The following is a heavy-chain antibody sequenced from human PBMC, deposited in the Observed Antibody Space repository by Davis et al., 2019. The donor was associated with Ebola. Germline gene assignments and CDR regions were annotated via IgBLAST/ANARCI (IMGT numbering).Heavy chain of an antibody. J-gene: IGHJ5*02. CDR3: ARHTSYGGKTWFDP. Sequence: SETLSLTFAVSGGSISSGGYSWSWIRQPPGKGLEWIGYIYHSGSTYYNPSLKSRVTISVDTSGNQFSLRLTSVTAADTALYYCARHTSYGGKTWFDPWGQGTLVTVSS. V-gene: IGHV4-30-2*01. D-gene: IGHD4-23*01. CDR1: GGSISSGGYS. CDR2: IYHSGST.